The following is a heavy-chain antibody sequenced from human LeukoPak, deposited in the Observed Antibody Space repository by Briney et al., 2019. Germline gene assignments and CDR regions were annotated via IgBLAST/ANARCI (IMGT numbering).Heavy chain of an antibody. CDR3: ARNIAGDYDFWSGYSYYFAY. CDR1: GFTFISYA. V-gene: IGHV3-30*04. Sequence: PGRSLRLSCAASGFTFISYAMHWVRQAPGKGLEWVAVISYDGSNKYYADSVKGRFTISRDNSKHTLYLQMNSLRAEDTAVYYCARNIAGDYDFWSGYSYYFAYWGQGTLVTVSS. J-gene: IGHJ4*01. CDR2: ISYDGSNK. D-gene: IGHD3-3*01.